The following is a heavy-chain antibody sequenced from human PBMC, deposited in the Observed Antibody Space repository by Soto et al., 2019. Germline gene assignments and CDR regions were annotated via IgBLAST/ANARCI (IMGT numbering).Heavy chain of an antibody. CDR2: IGASGDIT. CDR3: AKDDFTDRGDDYFDY. Sequence: VGSLRLSRAASGFSFTNFAMSWVRKAQGKGLEWVAGIGASGDITWYTDSVKGRLSISRDNSKNTLYLQLNSLRFEDTAVYYCAKDDFTDRGDDYFDYWGPGTLVTVSS. D-gene: IGHD2-21*02. V-gene: IGHV3-23*01. CDR1: GFSFTNFA. J-gene: IGHJ4*02.